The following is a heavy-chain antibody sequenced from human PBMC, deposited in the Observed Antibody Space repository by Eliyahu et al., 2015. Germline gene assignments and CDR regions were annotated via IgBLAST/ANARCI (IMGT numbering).Heavy chain of an antibody. D-gene: IGHD2-8*02. V-gene: IGHV4-34*01. CDR1: GGSFSGYY. CDR2: INHSGST. Sequence: QVQLQQWGAGLLKPSETLSLTCAVXGGSFSGYYWSWIRQPPGKGLEWIGEINHSGSTNYNPSLKSRVTISVDTSKNQFSLKLSSVTAADTAVYYCARDTGTLSYFNPGFITYYFDYWGQGTLVTVSS. CDR3: ARDTGTLSYFNPGFITYYFDY. J-gene: IGHJ4*02.